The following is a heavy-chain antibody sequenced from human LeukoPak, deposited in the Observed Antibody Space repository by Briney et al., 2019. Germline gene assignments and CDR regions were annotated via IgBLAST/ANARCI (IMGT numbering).Heavy chain of an antibody. J-gene: IGHJ5*02. CDR2: ISGIGTTT. CDR1: GFTFSSYA. D-gene: IGHD4-17*01. CDR3: TKKRTTSVTDWFDP. V-gene: IGHV3-23*01. Sequence: GGSLRLSCTASGFTFSSYAMTWVRQAPGKGLECVSVISGIGTTTYYADSVKGRFTISRDNTKNTLFLQMNSLRVEDTATYYCTKKRTTSVTDWFDPWGQGTLVTVSS.